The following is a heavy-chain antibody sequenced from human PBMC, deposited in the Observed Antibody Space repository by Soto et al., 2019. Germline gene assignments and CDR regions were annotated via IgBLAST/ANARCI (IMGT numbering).Heavy chain of an antibody. J-gene: IGHJ4*02. CDR2: IYWDDDK. V-gene: IGHV2-5*02. CDR1: GFSLSTSGVG. Sequence: QITLKESGPTLVKPTQTLTLTCTFSGFSLSTSGVGVGWIRQPPGKALEWLALIYWDDDKRYSPSLKSRLTIIKVXSKNQVVLTITNMDPVDTATYYCARFSPYLYYFAYWGQGTLVTVSS. CDR3: ARFSPYLYYFAY.